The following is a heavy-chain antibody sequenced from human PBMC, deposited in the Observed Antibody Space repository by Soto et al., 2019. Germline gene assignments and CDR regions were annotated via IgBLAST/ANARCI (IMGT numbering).Heavy chain of an antibody. J-gene: IGHJ5*02. CDR2: IWYDGSSK. V-gene: IGHV3-33*01. CDR1: GFTFSSYT. CDR3: AREGIGFDP. Sequence: QVQLVESGGGVVQPGRSLRLSCAASGFTFSSYTMHWVRQAPGKGLEWVAVIWYDGSSKYYADSAKGRFIISRDNSKNTLYLQMNSLRAGDTAVYFCAREGIGFDPWGQGTLVTVSS.